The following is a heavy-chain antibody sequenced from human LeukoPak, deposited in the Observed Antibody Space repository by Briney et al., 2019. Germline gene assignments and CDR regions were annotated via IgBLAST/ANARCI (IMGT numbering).Heavy chain of an antibody. CDR2: IYTSGST. V-gene: IGHV4-61*02. J-gene: IGHJ3*02. Sequence: MSSETLSLTCTVSGGSISSGNYYWSWIRQPAGKGLEWIGRIYTSGSTNYNPSLKSRVTMSVDTSKNQFSLKLSSVTAADTAVYYCARDSSGSYLAPDAFDIWGQGTMVTVSS. D-gene: IGHD1-26*01. CDR1: GGSISSGNYY. CDR3: ARDSSGSYLAPDAFDI.